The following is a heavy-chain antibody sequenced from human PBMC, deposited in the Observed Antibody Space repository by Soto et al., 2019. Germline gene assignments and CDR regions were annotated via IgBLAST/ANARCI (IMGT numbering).Heavy chain of an antibody. Sequence: QVQLVQSGAEVKKPGASVKVSCKASGYTFTSYAMHWVRQAPGQRLEWMGWINAGNGNTKYSQKFQGRVTITRDTCASTAYMELSSLRSEDTAVYYCARDTSLPQYYFDYWGQGTLVTVSS. CDR3: ARDTSLPQYYFDY. J-gene: IGHJ4*02. V-gene: IGHV1-3*01. CDR2: INAGNGNT. CDR1: GYTFTSYA. D-gene: IGHD3-3*01.